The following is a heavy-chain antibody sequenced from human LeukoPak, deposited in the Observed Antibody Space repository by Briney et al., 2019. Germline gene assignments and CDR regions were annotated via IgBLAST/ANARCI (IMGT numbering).Heavy chain of an antibody. Sequence: ASVKVSCKASGYTFTSYGISWVRQAPGQGLEWMGWISAYNGNTNYAQKLQGRATMTTDTSTSTAYMELRSLRSDDTAVYYCAREGKAVAGYYYGMDVWGQGTTVTVSS. CDR1: GYTFTSYG. V-gene: IGHV1-18*01. D-gene: IGHD6-19*01. CDR2: ISAYNGNT. CDR3: AREGKAVAGYYYGMDV. J-gene: IGHJ6*02.